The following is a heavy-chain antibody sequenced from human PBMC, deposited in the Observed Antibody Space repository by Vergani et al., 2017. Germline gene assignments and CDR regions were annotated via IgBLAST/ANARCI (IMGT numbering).Heavy chain of an antibody. V-gene: IGHV4-38-2*01. CDR3: AGQGWELLRTFFDY. D-gene: IGHD1-26*01. CDR2: IYHSGST. J-gene: IGHJ4*02. Sequence: QVQLQESGPGLVKPSETLSLTCAVSGYSISSGYYWGWIRQPPGKGLEWIGSIYHSGSTYYNPSLKSRVTITVDTSKNQFSLKLSSVTAADTAVYYCAGQGWELLRTFFDYWGQGTLVTVSS. CDR1: GYSISSGYY.